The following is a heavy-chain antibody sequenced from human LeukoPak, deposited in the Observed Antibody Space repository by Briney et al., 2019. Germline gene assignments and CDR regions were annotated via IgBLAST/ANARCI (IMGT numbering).Heavy chain of an antibody. J-gene: IGHJ4*02. V-gene: IGHV3-30*14. D-gene: IGHD2-15*01. CDR3: ARASSGFDY. CDR1: GFTFSNYA. Sequence: GGSLRLSCVASGFTFSNYAIHWVRQAPGKGLEWVAVISNDGSNKLYADSVKGRFTISRENAKNSLYLQMNSLRAGDTAVYYCARASSGFDYWGQGTLVTVSS. CDR2: ISNDGSNK.